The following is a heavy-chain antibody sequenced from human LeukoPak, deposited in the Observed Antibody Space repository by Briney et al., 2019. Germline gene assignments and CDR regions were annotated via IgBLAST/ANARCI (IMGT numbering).Heavy chain of an antibody. CDR3: ARGDYASGSYRFDP. CDR2: IYTTGIT. J-gene: IGHJ5*02. D-gene: IGHD3-10*01. Sequence: SETLSLTCTVAGGSISNYYWNWIRQPAGKGLEWIGRIYTTGITNYNASVKSRVTISVDQSKNQFSLKLTSVTAADTAVYYCARGDYASGSYRFDPWGQGTLVTVSS. V-gene: IGHV4-4*07. CDR1: GGSISNYY.